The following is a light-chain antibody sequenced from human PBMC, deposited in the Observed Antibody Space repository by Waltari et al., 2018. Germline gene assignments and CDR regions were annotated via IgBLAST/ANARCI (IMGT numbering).Light chain of an antibody. Sequence: QSALTQPASVSGSPGQSITIPCTRNSSDVGGYHYVSWYQQHPGQAPNLMIYDVSNRPSGVSNRFSGSKSGNTASLTISGLQAEDEADYYCSSYISSSTLELFGGGTSLTVL. CDR2: DVS. V-gene: IGLV2-14*03. CDR1: SSDVGGYHY. CDR3: SSYISSSTLEL. J-gene: IGLJ2*01.